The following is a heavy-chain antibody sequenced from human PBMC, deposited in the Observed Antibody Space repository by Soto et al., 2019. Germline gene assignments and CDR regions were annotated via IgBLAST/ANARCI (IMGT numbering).Heavy chain of an antibody. V-gene: IGHV4-59*01. CDR2: IYYSGST. J-gene: IGHJ5*02. D-gene: IGHD6-13*01. CDR3: ASSGYSSSWSYAPDWFDP. Sequence: SETLSLTCTVSGGSISSYYWSWIRQPPGKGLEWIGYIYYSGSTNYNPSLKSRVTISVDTSKNQFSLKLSSVTAADTAVYYCASSGYSSSWSYAPDWFDPCGQGTLVTVSS. CDR1: GGSISSYY.